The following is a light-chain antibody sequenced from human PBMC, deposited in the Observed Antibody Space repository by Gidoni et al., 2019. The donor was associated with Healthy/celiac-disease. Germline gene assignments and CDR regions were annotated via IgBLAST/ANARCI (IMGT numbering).Light chain of an antibody. CDR1: QSVSSN. V-gene: IGKV3-15*01. J-gene: IGKJ1*01. Sequence: EVVPTQAPATLSVSTGERATLSCRASQSVSSNLAWYQQKPGHAPRLLIYGASTRATGIPARFSGSGSGTEFTLTISSLHSEDFAAYYCQQYNNSPLTFGPGTKVEIK. CDR3: QQYNNSPLT. CDR2: GAS.